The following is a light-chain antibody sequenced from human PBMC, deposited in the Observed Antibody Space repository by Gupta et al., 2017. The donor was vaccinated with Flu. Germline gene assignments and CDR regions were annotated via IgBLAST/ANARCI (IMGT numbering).Light chain of an antibody. CDR1: SGLNVGADG. CDR3: MIWHNNGVV. V-gene: IGLV5-45*04. Sequence: QAVLTQPSSLSASPGASASLTGTFCSGLNVGADGMYWYQQKPGSPPQFLLRYKSESSKHLGSGVPSRFAGSKDASANAGILVISGLQPDDEADYYCMIWHNNGVVFGGGTRLSV. CDR2: YKSESSK. J-gene: IGLJ2*01.